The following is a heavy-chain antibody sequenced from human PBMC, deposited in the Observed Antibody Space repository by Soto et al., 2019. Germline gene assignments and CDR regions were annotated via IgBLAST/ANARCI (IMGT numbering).Heavy chain of an antibody. CDR1: GDSISSSVW. J-gene: IGHJ6*02. V-gene: IGHV4-4*02. CDR3: ARGHYYYGMDV. Sequence: KSSETLSLTCAVSGDSISSSVWWVWVRQPPGKGLEWIGEIFHSGSTNYNPSLKSRLTMSMDRANDHFSLNLTSVTAADTAVYFCARGHYYYGMDVWGQGSTVTVSS. CDR2: IFHSGST.